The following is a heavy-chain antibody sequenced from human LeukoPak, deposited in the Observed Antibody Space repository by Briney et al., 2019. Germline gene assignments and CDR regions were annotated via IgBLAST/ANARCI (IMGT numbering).Heavy chain of an antibody. CDR1: GFTFDDYG. J-gene: IGHJ3*02. CDR3: AISSGWYSKDAFDI. CDR2: INWDCGST. V-gene: IGHV3-20*01. Sequence: GGSLRLSCAASGFTFDDYGMCWVREAPGKGRGWGCGINWDCGSTGYADSVQGRFTISRDNAKNSLYLQMNRQRAEHTALYQCAISSGWYSKDAFDIWAQGTMVTVSS. D-gene: IGHD6-19*01.